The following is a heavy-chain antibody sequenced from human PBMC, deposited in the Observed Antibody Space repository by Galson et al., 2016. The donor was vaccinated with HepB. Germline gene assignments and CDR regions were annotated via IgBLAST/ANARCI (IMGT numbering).Heavy chain of an antibody. J-gene: IGHJ5*02. V-gene: IGHV7-4-1*01. CDR3: ARSLSLRSSWYRWFDP. D-gene: IGHD6-13*01. CDR1: GYTLTTYA. Sequence: SGYTLTTYAMNWVRQAPGQGLEWMGWINTNTGNPTYAQGFTGRLVFSLDTSVSTAYLQIGSLKAEDTAVYYCARSLSLRSSWYRWFDPWGQGTLVTVSS. CDR2: INTNTGNP.